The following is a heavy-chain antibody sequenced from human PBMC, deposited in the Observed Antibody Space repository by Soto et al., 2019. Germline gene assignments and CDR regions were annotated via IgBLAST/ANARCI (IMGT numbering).Heavy chain of an antibody. D-gene: IGHD6-13*01. Sequence: GASVKVSCKASGYTFTSYAIHWVRQAPGQRLEWMGWINAGNGNTKYSQKFQGRVTITRDTSASTAYMELSSLRSEDTAVYYCARDLEGIAAAGTGDYWGQGTLVTVSS. CDR2: INAGNGNT. V-gene: IGHV1-3*01. CDR1: GYTFTSYA. J-gene: IGHJ4*02. CDR3: ARDLEGIAAAGTGDY.